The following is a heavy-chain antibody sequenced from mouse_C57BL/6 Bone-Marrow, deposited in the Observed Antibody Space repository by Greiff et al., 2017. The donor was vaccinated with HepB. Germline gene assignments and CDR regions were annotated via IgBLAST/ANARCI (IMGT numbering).Heavy chain of an antibody. CDR3: AKNDDGYFSYAMDY. CDR2: IWRGGST. CDR1: GFSLTSYG. J-gene: IGHJ4*01. D-gene: IGHD2-3*01. V-gene: IGHV2-5*01. Sequence: VKLVESGPGLVQPSQSLSITCTVSGFSLTSYGVHWVRQSPGKGLEWLGVIWRGGSTDYNAAFMSRLSITKDNSKSQVFFKMNSLQADDTAIYYCAKNDDGYFSYAMDYWGQGTSVTVSS.